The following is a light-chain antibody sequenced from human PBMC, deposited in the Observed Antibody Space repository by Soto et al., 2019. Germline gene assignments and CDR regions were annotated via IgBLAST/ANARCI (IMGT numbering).Light chain of an antibody. J-gene: IGLJ2*01. CDR3: AVWDDSLNGVV. V-gene: IGLV1-44*01. Sequence: QSVLTQPPSASGTPGQRFTISCSGSRSNIGVNTVNWYQQLPGTAPKVVIYTNNQRPSGVPDRFSGSKSGTSASLTISGLQSEDEANYYCAVWDDSLNGVVFGGGTKLTVL. CDR1: RSNIGVNT. CDR2: TNN.